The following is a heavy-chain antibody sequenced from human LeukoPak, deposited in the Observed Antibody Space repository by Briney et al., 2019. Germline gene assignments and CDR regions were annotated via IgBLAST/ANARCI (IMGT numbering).Heavy chain of an antibody. CDR2: ISGSGTST. V-gene: IGHV3-23*01. CDR3: AKEVYSDSSGYFDY. CDR1: GLTFSSYA. J-gene: IGHJ4*02. D-gene: IGHD3-22*01. Sequence: GGSLRLSCAASGLTFSSYAMSWVRQAPGKGLEWVSGISGSGTSTYYADSVKGRFTISRDNSKNALYLQMNSLRADETAVYYCAKEVYSDSSGYFDYWGQGTLVTVSS.